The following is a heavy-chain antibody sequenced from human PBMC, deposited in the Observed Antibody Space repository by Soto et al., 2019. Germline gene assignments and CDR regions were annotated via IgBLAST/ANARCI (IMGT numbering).Heavy chain of an antibody. Sequence: SETLSLTCTVSGGSISSYYWSWIRQPPGKGLEWIGYIYYSGSTNYNPSLKSRVTISVDTSKNQFSLKLSSVTAADTAVYYCARAESSSWYLYLDYWGQGTLVTVSS. D-gene: IGHD6-13*01. CDR3: ARAESSSWYLYLDY. CDR2: IYYSGST. CDR1: GGSISSYY. V-gene: IGHV4-59*01. J-gene: IGHJ4*02.